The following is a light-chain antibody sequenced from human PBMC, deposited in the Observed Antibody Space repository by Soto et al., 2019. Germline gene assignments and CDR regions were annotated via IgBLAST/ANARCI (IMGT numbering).Light chain of an antibody. V-gene: IGKV3-15*01. Sequence: ETVLTQSPATLSLSPGERATLSCRTSQSVSSYLAWYQQKPGQAPRLLIYVASTRATGIPARFSGSGSGTEFTLTISSLQSEDSAVYYCQQYTNWPLTFGGGTKVDIK. J-gene: IGKJ4*01. CDR1: QSVSSY. CDR2: VAS. CDR3: QQYTNWPLT.